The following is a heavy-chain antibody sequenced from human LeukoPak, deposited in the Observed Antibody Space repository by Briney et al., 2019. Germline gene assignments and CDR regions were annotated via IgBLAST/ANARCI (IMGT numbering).Heavy chain of an antibody. CDR3: AKAHPGFDY. CDR2: IGSSSTFI. J-gene: IGHJ4*02. Sequence: GGSLRLSCAASGFTFTSYTMNWVRQAPGKGLEWVSSIGSSSTFIYYADSVKGRFTISRDNAKNSLFLQMNSLRAEDTAVYFCAKAHPGFDYWGQGTLVTVSS. CDR1: GFTFTSYT. V-gene: IGHV3-21*01.